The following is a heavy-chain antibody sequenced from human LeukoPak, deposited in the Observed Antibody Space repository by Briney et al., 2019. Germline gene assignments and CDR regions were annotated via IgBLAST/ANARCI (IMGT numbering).Heavy chain of an antibody. D-gene: IGHD6-19*01. V-gene: IGHV3-23*01. CDR1: GFIFGIYA. Sequence: GGSLTLFCALSGFIFGIYAMSWARQAPGRGMGWVSVISGSGGTTYYADSVKGRFTISRDDSKNTLYLQMNSLRAEDTAVYYCAKNSSGRQPSTDFDYWGQGTLVTVSS. CDR3: AKNSSGRQPSTDFDY. CDR2: ISGSGGTT. J-gene: IGHJ4*02.